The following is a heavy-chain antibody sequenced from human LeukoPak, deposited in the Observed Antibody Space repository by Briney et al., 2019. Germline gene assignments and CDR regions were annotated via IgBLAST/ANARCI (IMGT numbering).Heavy chain of an antibody. D-gene: IGHD6-25*01. Sequence: GGSLKLSCAASGFTLNTYWIHWVRQTPQTGLEWVAGISGDGDFKRNADSVRGRLTIFTDNAKSTVSLQVSSLRAEDTAVYYCTATPWGGAAAIFDYWGQGILVTVSS. J-gene: IGHJ4*02. CDR1: GFTLNTYW. CDR2: ISGDGDFK. V-gene: IGHV3-74*01. CDR3: TATPWGGAAAIFDY.